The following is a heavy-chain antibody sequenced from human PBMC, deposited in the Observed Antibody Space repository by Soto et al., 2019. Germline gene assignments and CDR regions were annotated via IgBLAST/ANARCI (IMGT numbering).Heavy chain of an antibody. V-gene: IGHV4-34*01. J-gene: IGHJ6*02. CDR2: INHSGST. CDR3: ARGGGAVGLYYYYYGMDV. Sequence: QVQLQQWGAGLLKPSETLSLTCAVYGGSFSGYYWSWIRQPPGKGLEWIGEINHSGSTNYNPSLKSRVTISVDTSKNQFSLKLSSVTAADTAVYYCARGGGAVGLYYYYYGMDVWGQGTTVTVSS. D-gene: IGHD6-19*01. CDR1: GGSFSGYY.